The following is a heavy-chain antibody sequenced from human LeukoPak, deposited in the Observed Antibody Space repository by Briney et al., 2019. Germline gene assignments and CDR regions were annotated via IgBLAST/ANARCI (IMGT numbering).Heavy chain of an antibody. V-gene: IGHV3-21*01. Sequence: GGSLRLSCAASGFIFSNYWMSWVRQAPGKGLEWVSSISTSSTYIYYADSVKGRFTIPRDNAKNSLYLQMNSLRAEDTALYYCAREGGPYYDLLTGFDYWGQGALVTVSS. CDR2: ISTSSTYI. J-gene: IGHJ4*02. D-gene: IGHD3-9*01. CDR3: AREGGPYYDLLTGFDY. CDR1: GFIFSNYW.